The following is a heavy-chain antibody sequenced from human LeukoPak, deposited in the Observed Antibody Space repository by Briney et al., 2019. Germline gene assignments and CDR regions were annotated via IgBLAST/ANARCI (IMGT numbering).Heavy chain of an antibody. CDR3: ARTANSFDC. Sequence: GGSLRLSCAASGFTFSSHWMHWVRQAPGKGLVWVSHIEGDGSTTSYADSVKGRFTISRDNAKNTLYLQMNDLRAEDTAVYYCARTANSFDCWGQGTPVTVSS. CDR1: GFTFSSHW. J-gene: IGHJ4*02. CDR2: IEGDGSTT. V-gene: IGHV3-74*01.